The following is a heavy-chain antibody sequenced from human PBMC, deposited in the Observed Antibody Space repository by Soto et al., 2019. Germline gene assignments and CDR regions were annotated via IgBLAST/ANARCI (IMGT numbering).Heavy chain of an antibody. CDR1: GFTFSSYS. Sequence: EGSLRLSCAASGFTFSSYSMNWVRQAPGKGLEWVSSISSSSSYIYYADSVKGRFTISRDNAKNSLYLQMNSLRAEDTAVYYCARDSGTDYYYYGMDVWGQGTTVTVSS. CDR2: ISSSSSYI. D-gene: IGHD1-1*01. CDR3: ARDSGTDYYYYGMDV. J-gene: IGHJ6*02. V-gene: IGHV3-21*01.